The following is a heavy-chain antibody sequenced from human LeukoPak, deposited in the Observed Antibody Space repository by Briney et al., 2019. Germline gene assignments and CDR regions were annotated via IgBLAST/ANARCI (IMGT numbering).Heavy chain of an antibody. CDR1: GFTFSTYG. D-gene: IGHD1-26*01. Sequence: GRFLRLSCTASGFTFSTYGMHWVRQAPGKGLEWVAVISYDGTNKYYADSVKGRFTISRDNSKNALYLQMNSLRAEDTAVYYCASGWVYYYYGVNVWGQGTTVTVSS. CDR2: ISYDGTNK. CDR3: ASGWVYYYYGVNV. V-gene: IGHV3-30*03. J-gene: IGHJ6*02.